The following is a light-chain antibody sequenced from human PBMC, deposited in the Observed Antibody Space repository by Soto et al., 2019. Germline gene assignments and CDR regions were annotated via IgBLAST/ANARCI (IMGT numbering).Light chain of an antibody. CDR3: QQYHGFPYT. V-gene: IGKV1-5*01. J-gene: IGKJ2*01. Sequence: PSTLSAYVGDKVSVTCRASQSIRYWLAWHQQKPGKAPQVLIYDASTLQNGVPSRFSGSGFGTEFTLNISSLQPDDFATYYCQQYHGFPYTFGQGTKVDIK. CDR2: DAS. CDR1: QSIRYW.